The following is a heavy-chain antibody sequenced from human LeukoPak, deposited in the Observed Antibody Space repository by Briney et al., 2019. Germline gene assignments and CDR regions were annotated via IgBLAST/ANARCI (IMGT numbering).Heavy chain of an antibody. CDR3: ARSQLRSRLDP. J-gene: IGHJ5*02. CDR1: GGSVSIYY. D-gene: IGHD3-3*01. V-gene: IGHV4-59*02. CDR2: IYNTGST. Sequence: SETLSLTCAVSGGSVSIYYWTWIRQPQGKGLEWIGSIYNTGSTNYSPSLKSRVTISIDTSKNQFSLKLSSVTAADTAVYYCARSQLRSRLDPWGQGTLVTVSS.